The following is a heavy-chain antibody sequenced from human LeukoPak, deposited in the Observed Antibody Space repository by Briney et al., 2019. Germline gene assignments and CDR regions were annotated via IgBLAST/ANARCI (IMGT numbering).Heavy chain of an antibody. CDR3: ARDGSSGWTYNWFDP. CDR1: GGSISTYY. D-gene: IGHD6-19*01. CDR2: ISSSSSTI. Sequence: ETLSLTCSVSGGSISTYYWSWVRQAPGKGLEWVSYISSSSSTIYYAASVKGRFTISRDNAKNSLYLQMNSLSAEDTAVYYCARDGSSGWTYNWFDPWGQGTLVTVSS. V-gene: IGHV3-48*01. J-gene: IGHJ5*02.